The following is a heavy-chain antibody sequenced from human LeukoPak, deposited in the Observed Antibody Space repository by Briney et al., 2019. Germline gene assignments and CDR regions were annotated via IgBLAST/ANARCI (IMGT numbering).Heavy chain of an antibody. Sequence: SETLSLTCTVSGGSISSYYWSWIRQPPGKGLEWIGHIYYSGSTNYNPSLKSRVTISVDTSKNQFSLKLSSVTAADTAVYYCASRPGYSSGWYSAYWGQGTLVTVSS. J-gene: IGHJ4*02. V-gene: IGHV4-59*01. CDR3: ASRPGYSSGWYSAY. CDR1: GGSISSYY. CDR2: IYYSGST. D-gene: IGHD6-19*01.